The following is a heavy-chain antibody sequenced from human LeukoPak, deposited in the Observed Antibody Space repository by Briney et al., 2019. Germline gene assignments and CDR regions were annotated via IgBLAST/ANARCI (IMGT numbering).Heavy chain of an antibody. CDR3: ARNYGDYVYYFDY. CDR2: IIPIFGTA. D-gene: IGHD4-17*01. V-gene: IGHV1-69*05. Sequence: ASVKVSCKASGGTFSSYAISWVRQAPGQGLEWMGRIIPIFGTANYAQKFQGRVTITTDESTGTAYMELSSLRSEDTAVYYCARNYGDYVYYFDYWGQGTLVTVSS. CDR1: GGTFSSYA. J-gene: IGHJ4*02.